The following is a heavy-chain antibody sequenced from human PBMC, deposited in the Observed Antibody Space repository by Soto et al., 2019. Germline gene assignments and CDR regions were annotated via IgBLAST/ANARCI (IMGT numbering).Heavy chain of an antibody. CDR3: ARQAQIFDP. J-gene: IGHJ5*02. Sequence: SETLSLTCTVSGCSISSSSYYWGWIRQPPGKGLEWIGSIYYSGSTYYNPSLKSRVTISVDTSKNQFSLKLSSVTAADTAVYYCARQAQIFDPWGQGTLVTVSS. V-gene: IGHV4-39*01. CDR1: GCSISSSSYY. CDR2: IYYSGST.